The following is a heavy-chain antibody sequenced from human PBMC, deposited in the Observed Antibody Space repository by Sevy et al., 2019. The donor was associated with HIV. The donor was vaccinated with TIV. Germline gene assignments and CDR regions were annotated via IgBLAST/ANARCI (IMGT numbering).Heavy chain of an antibody. Sequence: GGSLRLSCVASAFTFSTYGMHWVRQAPGKGLEWVSVISCDGSHKYYSDSVKGRCTVSRDNSKNTLNLQMNSLRAEDTAVYYCARDLRPHLLYSDFWSGYSGMDVWGQGTTVTVSS. J-gene: IGHJ6*02. CDR1: AFTFSTYG. D-gene: IGHD3-3*01. V-gene: IGHV3-30*03. CDR2: ISCDGSHK. CDR3: ARDLRPHLLYSDFWSGYSGMDV.